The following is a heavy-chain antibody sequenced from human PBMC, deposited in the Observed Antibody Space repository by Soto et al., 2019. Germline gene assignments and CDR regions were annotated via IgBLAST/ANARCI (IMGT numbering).Heavy chain of an antibody. CDR2: IKSKADGGTT. J-gene: IGHJ1*01. V-gene: IGHV3-15*01. CDR3: TSLYYGH. D-gene: IGHD4-17*01. Sequence: PGGSLRLSCAASEFTFANAWISWVRQAPGKGLEWVGRIKSKADGGTTDYAAPVKGRFTISRDESQNTLYLQMNSLKTEGTAVYYCTSLYYGHWGQGTLVTVYS. CDR1: EFTFANAW.